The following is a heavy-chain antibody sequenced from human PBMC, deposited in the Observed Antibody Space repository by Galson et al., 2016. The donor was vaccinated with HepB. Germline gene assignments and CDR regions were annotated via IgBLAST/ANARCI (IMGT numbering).Heavy chain of an antibody. CDR1: GFTFSAYS. V-gene: IGHV3-48*02. D-gene: IGHD3-3*01. Sequence: SLRLSCAASGFTFSAYSMNWVRQAPGKGLEWVSHISGSSRAIYYADSVKGRFTISRDNAKDSLFLQMNSLRDGDAAVYFCARAEYYDFRSGSYQNYQYHGMDVWGQGTTVTV. CDR2: ISGSSRAI. CDR3: ARAEYYDFRSGSYQNYQYHGMDV. J-gene: IGHJ6*02.